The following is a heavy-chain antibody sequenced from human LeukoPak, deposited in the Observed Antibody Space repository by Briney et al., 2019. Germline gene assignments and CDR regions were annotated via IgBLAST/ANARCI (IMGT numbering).Heavy chain of an antibody. J-gene: IGHJ6*01. CDR1: GGSFSGYY. CDR3: ARVRISMVRGVTMHYGMDV. CDR2: INHSGST. D-gene: IGHD3-10*01. V-gene: IGHV4-34*01. Sequence: SETLSLTCAVYGGSFSGYYWSWIRQPPGKGLEWIGEINHSGSTNYNPSLTSRVTISVGTPKTQLCLKLSSVTAADTAVYYCARVRISMVRGVTMHYGMDVWGQGNTVTVS.